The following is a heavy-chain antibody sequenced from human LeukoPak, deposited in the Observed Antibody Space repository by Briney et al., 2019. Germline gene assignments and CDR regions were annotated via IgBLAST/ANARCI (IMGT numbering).Heavy chain of an antibody. Sequence: SVKVSCKASGGTFSSYAISWVRQAPGQGLEWLGGIIPIFGTANYAQKFQGRVTITADESTSTAYVELSSLRSEDTAEYYCARTESYGPAYFDYWGQGTLVTVSS. V-gene: IGHV1-69*13. CDR2: IIPIFGTA. CDR3: ARTESYGPAYFDY. J-gene: IGHJ4*02. CDR1: GGTFSSYA. D-gene: IGHD1-26*01.